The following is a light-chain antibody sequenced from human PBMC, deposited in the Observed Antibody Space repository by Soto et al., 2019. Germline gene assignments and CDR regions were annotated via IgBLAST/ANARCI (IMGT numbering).Light chain of an antibody. J-gene: IGKJ2*01. Sequence: AIRMTQSPSSLSASTGDRVTITCRASQGISSYLAWYQQKPGKAPKLLIYAAATLQSGVPSRFSGSGSGTDFTLTISCMQAEDFATYYCQQYYSYPHTFGQGNKLEI. V-gene: IGKV1-8*01. CDR1: QGISSY. CDR3: QQYYSYPHT. CDR2: AAA.